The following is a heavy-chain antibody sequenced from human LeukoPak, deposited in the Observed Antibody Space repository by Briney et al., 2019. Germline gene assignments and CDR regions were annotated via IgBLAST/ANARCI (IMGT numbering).Heavy chain of an antibody. J-gene: IGHJ4*02. CDR3: ASYSGYDLAFDS. V-gene: IGHV4-59*01. Sequence: RSETLSLTCTVSGGSISSYYWSWIRQPPGKGLEWIGYIYYSGSTNYNPSLKSRVTISVDASKNQFSLKLSSVTAADTAVYYCASYSGYDLAFDSWGQGTLVTVSS. D-gene: IGHD5-12*01. CDR2: IYYSGST. CDR1: GGSISSYY.